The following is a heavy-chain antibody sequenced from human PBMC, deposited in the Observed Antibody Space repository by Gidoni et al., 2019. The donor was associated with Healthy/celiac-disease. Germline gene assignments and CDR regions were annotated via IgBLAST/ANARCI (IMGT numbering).Heavy chain of an antibody. D-gene: IGHD3-22*01. Sequence: GWIRQPPGKGLEWIGSIYYSGSTYYNPSLKSRVTISVDTSKNQFSLKLSSVTAADTAVYYCARRDSSGYYLDYWGQGTLVTVSS. CDR2: IYYSGST. J-gene: IGHJ4*02. CDR3: ARRDSSGYYLDY. V-gene: IGHV4-39*01.